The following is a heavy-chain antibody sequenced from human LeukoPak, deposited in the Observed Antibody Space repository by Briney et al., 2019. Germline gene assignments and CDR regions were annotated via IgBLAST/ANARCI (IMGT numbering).Heavy chain of an antibody. D-gene: IGHD3-16*02. CDR1: GYTFSSYG. CDR3: ARDQYDSVWGSHRPYFDY. J-gene: IGHJ4*02. Sequence: ASVKVSCKASGYTFSSYGISWVRQAPGQGLEWMGWNSVHNGNPEYAQKFQGRVIMATDTFTSTAYMELRSLRSDDTAVYYCARDQYDSVWGSHRPYFDYWGQGTLVTVSS. CDR2: NSVHNGNP. V-gene: IGHV1-18*01.